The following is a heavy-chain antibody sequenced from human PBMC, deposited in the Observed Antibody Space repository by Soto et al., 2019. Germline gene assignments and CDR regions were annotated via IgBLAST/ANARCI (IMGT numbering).Heavy chain of an antibody. V-gene: IGHV2-5*02. J-gene: IGHJ5*02. CDR2: IFWDDDK. Sequence: QITLKESGPALVKPTQTLTLTCTLSGFSLTTSGVGVGWIRQPPGKALEWLAAIFWDDDKRYSPSLKNRLTITQETSKNQVVLTVTNLDPVETATYFWALRPGRGHWFDPWGQGTLVTVSS. CDR3: ALRPGRGHWFDP. CDR1: GFSLTTSGVG. D-gene: IGHD3-10*01.